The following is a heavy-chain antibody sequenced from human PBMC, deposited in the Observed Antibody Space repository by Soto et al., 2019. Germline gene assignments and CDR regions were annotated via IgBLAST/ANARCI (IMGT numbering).Heavy chain of an antibody. Sequence: EVQLLESGGGLVQPGGSLRLSCAASGFTFSRYVMAWVRQAPGKGLEWVSVISGNGGGTYYADSVKGRFTISRDNSRDTLCLQMKGLRAEDTAVYYCARPDGDYFYNHMDVWGAGTTITVSS. CDR1: GFTFSRYV. J-gene: IGHJ6*03. CDR3: ARPDGDYFYNHMDV. V-gene: IGHV3-23*01. D-gene: IGHD3-10*01. CDR2: ISGNGGGT.